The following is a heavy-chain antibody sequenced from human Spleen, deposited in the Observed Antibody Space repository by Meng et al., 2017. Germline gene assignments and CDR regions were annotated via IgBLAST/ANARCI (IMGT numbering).Heavy chain of an antibody. Sequence: GSLRLSCTVSGGSLNKSPYYWGWIRQPPGKGLEWIGRISYVARTYFNPSLSSQVTVSVDTSKTPFPLNLNSVTATDTAVYHCAGPAGYSSGWYGLDFWGQGTLVTVSS. CDR2: ISYVART. D-gene: IGHD6-13*01. J-gene: IGHJ4*02. V-gene: IGHV4-39*06. CDR3: AGPAGYSSGWYGLDF. CDR1: GGSLNKSPYY.